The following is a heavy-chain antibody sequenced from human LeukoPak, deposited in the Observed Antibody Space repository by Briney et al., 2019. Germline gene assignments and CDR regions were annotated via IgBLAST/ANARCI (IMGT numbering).Heavy chain of an antibody. Sequence: GGSLRLSSAASGFTFTSYEMNWVRQAPGKGLEWVSYISSSGNTIYYADSVKGRFTISRDNAKNSLYLQMNSLRAEDTAVYYCTREEVVVLDALDIWGQRTMVTVSS. CDR1: GFTFTSYE. CDR2: ISSSGNTI. J-gene: IGHJ3*02. CDR3: TREEVVVLDALDI. D-gene: IGHD2-2*01. V-gene: IGHV3-48*03.